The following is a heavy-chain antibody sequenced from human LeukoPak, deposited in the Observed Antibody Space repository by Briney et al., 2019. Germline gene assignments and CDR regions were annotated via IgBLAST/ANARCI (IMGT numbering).Heavy chain of an antibody. CDR3: ARQGSSGYLEY. CDR1: GYNFTNYW. Sequence: GESLKISCKGSGYNFTNYWINWVRQMPGKGLEWMGSIYPADSDTRYSPSFQGQVTISSDKSISTAYLQWSSLKASDTAMYYCARQGSSGYLEYWGQGTLATVSS. J-gene: IGHJ4*02. CDR2: IYPADSDT. D-gene: IGHD3-22*01. V-gene: IGHV5-51*01.